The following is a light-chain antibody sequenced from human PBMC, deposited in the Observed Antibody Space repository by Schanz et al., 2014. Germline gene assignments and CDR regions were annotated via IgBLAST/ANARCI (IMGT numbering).Light chain of an antibody. CDR2: DNN. CDR1: SSNIANNY. CDR3: GTWDSSLSAWV. J-gene: IGLJ3*02. Sequence: QSVLTQPPSVSAAPGQKVTISCSGSSSNIANNYVSWYQQLPGTAPKLLIYDNNERPSGIPDRFSGSKSGTSATLGITGLQTGDEADYYCGTWDSSLSAWVFGGGTKLTVL. V-gene: IGLV1-51*01.